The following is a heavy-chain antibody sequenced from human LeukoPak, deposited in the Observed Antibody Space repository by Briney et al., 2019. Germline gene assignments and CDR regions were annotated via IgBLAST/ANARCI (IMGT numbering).Heavy chain of an antibody. CDR3: ARDGGYSSSWFPFDY. CDR2: IYYSGST. D-gene: IGHD6-13*01. Sequence: SETLSVTCTVSGGSISSYYWSWIRQPPGKGLEWIGYIYYSGSTNYNPSLKSRVTISVDTSKNQFSLKLSSVTAADTAVYYCARDGGYSSSWFPFDYWGQGTLVTVSS. V-gene: IGHV4-59*01. CDR1: GGSISSYY. J-gene: IGHJ4*02.